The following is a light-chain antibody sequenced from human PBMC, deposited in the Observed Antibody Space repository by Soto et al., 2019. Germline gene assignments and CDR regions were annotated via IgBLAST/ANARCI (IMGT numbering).Light chain of an antibody. Sequence: DIQMTQSPSILSASVGDRVTITFRASQSISSWLAWYQQKPGKAPNLLIHKASHLESGVPSRFSGSGSGTEFTLTISSLQPGDFATYYCQHYNTYPWTFGQRTKVDIK. CDR3: QHYNTYPWT. J-gene: IGKJ1*01. CDR1: QSISSW. CDR2: KAS. V-gene: IGKV1-5*03.